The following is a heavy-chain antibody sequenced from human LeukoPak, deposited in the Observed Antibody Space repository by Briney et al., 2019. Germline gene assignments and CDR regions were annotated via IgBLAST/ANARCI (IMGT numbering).Heavy chain of an antibody. V-gene: IGHV4-38-2*02. CDR3: ARFKDATTVLVYAFDI. J-gene: IGHJ3*02. D-gene: IGHD4-11*01. CDR1: GYSISSGYY. Sequence: PSETLSLTCTVSGYSISSGYYWGWIRQPPGKGLEWIGSIYHSGSTYYNPSLKSRVTISVDTSKNQFSLKLSSVTAADTAVYYCARFKDATTVLVYAFDIWGQGTMVTVSS. CDR2: IYHSGST.